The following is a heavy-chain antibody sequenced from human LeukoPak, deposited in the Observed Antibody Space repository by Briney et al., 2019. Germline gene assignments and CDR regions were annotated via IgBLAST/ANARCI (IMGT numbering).Heavy chain of an antibody. V-gene: IGHV4-59*01. CDR2: IYYSGST. CDR3: AREGVTKYYFDY. Sequence: KPSETLSLTCTVSGGSISGYYWSWIRQPPGEGLEWIGYIYYSGSTDYNPSLKSRVTISVDTSKNQFSLKLSSVTAADTAVYYCAREGVTKYYFDYWGQGTLVTVSS. D-gene: IGHD4-11*01. J-gene: IGHJ4*02. CDR1: GGSISGYY.